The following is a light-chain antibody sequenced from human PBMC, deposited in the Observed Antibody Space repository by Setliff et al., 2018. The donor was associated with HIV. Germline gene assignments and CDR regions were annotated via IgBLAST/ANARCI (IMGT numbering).Light chain of an antibody. CDR1: SSDVGGYNY. J-gene: IGLJ1*01. Sequence: QSALTQPASVSGSPGQSIAISCTGTSSDVGGYNYISWYQQHPGKAPKLILYDVAQRPSGVSDRFSGSKSGNTASLTISGLQTEDEGDYYCCSYAGTDTFVVFGTGTKVTVL. CDR3: CSYAGTDTFVV. CDR2: DVA. V-gene: IGLV2-14*03.